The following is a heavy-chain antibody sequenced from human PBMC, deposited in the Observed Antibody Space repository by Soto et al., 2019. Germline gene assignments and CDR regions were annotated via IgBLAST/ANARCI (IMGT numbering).Heavy chain of an antibody. D-gene: IGHD6-19*01. Sequence: VQLVESGGGLVKPGGSLRLSCAASGFTFSDYSMNWVRQSPGKGLEWVASISSGGRSIYYSDSVKGRFTISRDNAQNSLFLHMSSLRAEDTAVYYCAREDAKYSSGWYDWFDSWGQGTLVTVSS. CDR3: AREDAKYSSGWYDWFDS. CDR1: GFTFSDYS. CDR2: ISSGGRSI. J-gene: IGHJ5*01. V-gene: IGHV3-21*01.